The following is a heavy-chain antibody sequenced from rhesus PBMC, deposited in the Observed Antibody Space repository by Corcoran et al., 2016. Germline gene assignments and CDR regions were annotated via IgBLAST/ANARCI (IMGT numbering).Heavy chain of an antibody. CDR1: GGSISSNY. CDR2: NGGSSGNT. J-gene: IGHJ4*01. V-gene: IGHV4-165*01. CDR3: ARREVTTGVGDY. D-gene: IGHD4-23*01. Sequence: QVQLQESGPELVKPSETLSLTCAVSGGSISSNYWSRIRQPPRKGPEWIWYNGGSSGNTNYNPSLKSRVTISTDTSKNQFSLKLSSVTAADTAVYYCARREVTTGVGDYWGQGVLVTVSS.